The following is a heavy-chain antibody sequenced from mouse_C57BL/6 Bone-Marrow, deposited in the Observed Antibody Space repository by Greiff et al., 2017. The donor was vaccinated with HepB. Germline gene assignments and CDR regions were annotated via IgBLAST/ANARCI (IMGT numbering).Heavy chain of an antibody. CDR2: IDPSDSYT. V-gene: IGHV1-69*01. J-gene: IGHJ4*01. D-gene: IGHD1-1*01. Sequence: QVQLQQPGAELVMPGASVKLSCKASGYTFTSYWMHWVKQRPGQGLEWIGEIDPSDSYTNYNQKFKGKSTLTVDKSSSTAYMQLSSLTSEDSAVYYCAKSSYYYGSSLYYAMDYWGQGTSVTVSS. CDR1: GYTFTSYW. CDR3: AKSSYYYGSSLYYAMDY.